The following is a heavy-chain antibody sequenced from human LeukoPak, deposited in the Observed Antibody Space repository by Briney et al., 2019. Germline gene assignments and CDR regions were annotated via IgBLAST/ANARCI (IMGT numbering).Heavy chain of an antibody. CDR1: GCTFNTYE. J-gene: IGHJ4*02. V-gene: IGHV3-48*03. CDR3: VSAYGGLLDY. D-gene: IGHD3-16*01. CDR2: ISANGDTI. Sequence: GGSLRLSCAASGCTFNTYERNWVRQAPGKGLEWISYISANGDTIYYADSVRGRFTISRDNAKNSLYLLINSLRAEDTALYYCVSAYGGLLDYWGQGSLVTVSS.